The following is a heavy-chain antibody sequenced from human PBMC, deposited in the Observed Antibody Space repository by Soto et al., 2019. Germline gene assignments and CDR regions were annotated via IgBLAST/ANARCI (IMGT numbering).Heavy chain of an antibody. V-gene: IGHV1-69*02. CDR3: ARGLYSEWFDP. CDR2: IIPILGIA. Sequence: SVKVSCKASGGTLSSNTISWVRQAPGQGLEWMGRIIPILGIANYAQKFQGRATITADKSTSTAYMELSSLRSEDTAVYYCARGLYSEWFDPWGQGTLVTVSS. CDR1: GGTLSSNT. D-gene: IGHD2-21*01. J-gene: IGHJ5*02.